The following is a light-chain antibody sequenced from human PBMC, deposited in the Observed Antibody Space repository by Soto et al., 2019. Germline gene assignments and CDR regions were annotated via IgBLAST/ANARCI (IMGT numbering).Light chain of an antibody. CDR3: QSYDNSLPDWV. CDR1: SHNIAARYD. V-gene: IGLV1-40*01. Sequence: QSVLTQPPSVSGAPEQRVTISFTGGSHNIAARYDVHWYQQLPGTAPKLLIYGNNNRPSGVPDRFSGSKSAISASLVITGLQADDEADYYYQSYDNSLPDWVFGGGTKLTVL. J-gene: IGLJ3*02. CDR2: GNN.